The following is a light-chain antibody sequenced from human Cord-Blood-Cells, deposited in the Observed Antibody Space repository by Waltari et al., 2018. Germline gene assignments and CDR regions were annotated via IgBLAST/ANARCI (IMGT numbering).Light chain of an antibody. J-gene: IGKJ2*01. CDR1: QGISSY. CDR3: QQYYSYPHT. CDR2: AAS. V-gene: IGKV1-8*01. Sequence: AIRMTQSPSSFSASTGDRVTITCRASQGISSYLAWYQQKPGTAPKLLIYAASTLQSGVPSRFSGSGSGTDFTLTISCLQSEDFATYYCQQYYSYPHTFGQGTKLEIK.